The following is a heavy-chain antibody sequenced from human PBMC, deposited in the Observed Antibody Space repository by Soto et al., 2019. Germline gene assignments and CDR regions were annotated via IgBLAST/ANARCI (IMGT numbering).Heavy chain of an antibody. CDR3: ASRLRFLEWLVDNY. D-gene: IGHD3-3*01. CDR2: IIPIFGTA. Sequence: ASVKVSCKASGGTFSSYAISWVRQAPGQGLEWMGGIIPIFGTANYAQKFQGRVTITADESTSTAYMELSSLRSEDTAVYYCASRLRFLEWLVDNYWGQGTLVTVSS. J-gene: IGHJ4*02. V-gene: IGHV1-69*13. CDR1: GGTFSSYA.